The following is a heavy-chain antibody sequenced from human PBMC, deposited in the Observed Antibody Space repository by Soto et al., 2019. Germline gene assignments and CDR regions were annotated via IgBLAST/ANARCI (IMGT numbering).Heavy chain of an antibody. CDR1: GDSVTTKNYY. CDR3: AGVLLLRSDTNWFDP. J-gene: IGHJ5*02. D-gene: IGHD2-15*01. CDR2: LYDTGST. Sequence: PSETLSLTCIVSGDSVTTKNYYWNWIRQPPGRGLEWIGCLYDTGSTNYNPSLRSRVTMSADTSKNHISLRLTSVNAEHTALDYCAGVLLLRSDTNWFDPWGQGALVTVSS. V-gene: IGHV4-61*03.